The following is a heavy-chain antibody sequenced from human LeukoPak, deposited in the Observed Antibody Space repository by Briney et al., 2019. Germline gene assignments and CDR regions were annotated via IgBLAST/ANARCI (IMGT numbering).Heavy chain of an antibody. CDR1: GYTFTSYD. J-gene: IGHJ4*02. V-gene: IGHV1-8*03. CDR3: ARAVYYDSSGYPSLGG. CDR2: MNPNSGNT. D-gene: IGHD3-22*01. Sequence: ASVKVSCKASGYTFTSYDINWVRQATGQGLEWMGWMNPNSGNTGYAQKFQGRVTITRNTSISTAYMELSSLRSEDTAVYYCARAVYYDSSGYPSLGGWDQGTLVTVSS.